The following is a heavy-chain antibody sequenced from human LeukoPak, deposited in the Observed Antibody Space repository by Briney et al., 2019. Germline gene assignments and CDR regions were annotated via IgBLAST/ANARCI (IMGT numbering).Heavy chain of an antibody. CDR1: GFTFSSYA. CDR3: AKGSYYDSSGSFYFDY. CDR2: ISYDGSNK. V-gene: IGHV3-30*04. J-gene: IGHJ4*02. D-gene: IGHD3-22*01. Sequence: GGSLRLSCAASGFTFSSYAMHWVRQAPGKGLEWVAVISYDGSNKYYADSVKGRFTISRDNSKNTLYLQMNSLRAEDTAAYYCAKGSYYDSSGSFYFDYWGQGTLVTVSS.